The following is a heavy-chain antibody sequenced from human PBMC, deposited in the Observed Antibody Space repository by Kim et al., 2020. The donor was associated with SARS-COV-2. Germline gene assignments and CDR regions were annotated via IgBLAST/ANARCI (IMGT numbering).Heavy chain of an antibody. Sequence: QGRVTMTRDTSTSTVYMELSSLRSEDTAVYYCARDLSYGSGSWGHNWFDPWGQGTLVTVSS. J-gene: IGHJ5*02. CDR3: ARDLSYGSGSWGHNWFDP. D-gene: IGHD3-10*01. V-gene: IGHV1-46*01.